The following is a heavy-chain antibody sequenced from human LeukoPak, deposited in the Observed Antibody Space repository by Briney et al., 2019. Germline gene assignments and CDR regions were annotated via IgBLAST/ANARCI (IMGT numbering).Heavy chain of an antibody. CDR1: GFTFNNYW. J-gene: IGHJ4*02. Sequence: PGGSLRLSCAASGFTFNNYWMHWVRQAPGKGLVWVSRTNSDGSSTSYADSVKGRFTISRDNSKNTLYLQMNSLRAEDTAVYYCAKYYGSSGYHPFDYWGQGTLVTVSS. CDR3: AKYYGSSGYHPFDY. CDR2: TNSDGSST. D-gene: IGHD3-22*01. V-gene: IGHV3-74*01.